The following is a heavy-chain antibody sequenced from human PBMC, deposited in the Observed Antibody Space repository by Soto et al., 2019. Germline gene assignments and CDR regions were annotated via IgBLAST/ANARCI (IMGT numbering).Heavy chain of an antibody. Sequence: EVQLVESGGGLVQPGGSLKLSCAASGFTFSGSAMHWVRQASGKGLEWVGRIRSKANSYATSYAASVKGGFTIARDDSKNTVNLKMNSLQTEDTALYSCTRGEGWGQGTLVTVSS. J-gene: IGHJ4*02. CDR3: TRGEG. D-gene: IGHD3-10*01. CDR1: GFTFSGSA. V-gene: IGHV3-73*02. CDR2: IRSKANSYAT.